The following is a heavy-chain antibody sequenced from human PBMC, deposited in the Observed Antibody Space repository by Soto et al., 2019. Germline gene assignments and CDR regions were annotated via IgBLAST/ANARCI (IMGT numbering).Heavy chain of an antibody. D-gene: IGHD6-19*01. CDR1: GFTFSSYA. CDR2: ISYDGSNK. J-gene: IGHJ5*02. CDR3: ARDWSSGWLNWFDP. Sequence: GSLRLSCAASGFTFSSYAMHWVRQAPGKGLEWVAVISYDGSNKYYADSVKGRFTISGDNSKNTLYLQMNSLRSEDTAVYYCARDWSSGWLNWFDPWGQGTLVTVSS. V-gene: IGHV3-30-3*01.